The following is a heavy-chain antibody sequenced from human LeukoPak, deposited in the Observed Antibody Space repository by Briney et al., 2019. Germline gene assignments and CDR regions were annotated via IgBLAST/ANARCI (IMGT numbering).Heavy chain of an antibody. D-gene: IGHD4-17*01. CDR1: GDSISSSIYY. CDR2: IYYTGST. CDR3: ARLKHDYGDY. J-gene: IGHJ4*02. V-gene: IGHV4-39*01. Sequence: PSETLSLTCTVSGDSISSSIYYWGWIRQPPGKGLEWIGSIYYTGSTFYNPSLKSRVTISIDTSKNQFSLKLTSVTAADTAVYYCARLKHDYGDYWGQGTLVTVSS.